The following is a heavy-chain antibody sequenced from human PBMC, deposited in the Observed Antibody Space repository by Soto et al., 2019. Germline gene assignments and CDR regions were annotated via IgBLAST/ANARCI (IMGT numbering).Heavy chain of an antibody. D-gene: IGHD6-19*01. V-gene: IGHV3-30*18. CDR1: GFTFSSYG. J-gene: IGHJ5*02. Sequence: QVELVESGGGVVQPGRSLRLSCDASGFTFSSYGMHWVRQAPGKGLEWVAAISHDGTDRYYANSVKGRFTISRDNSKNTLYLQMNSLRSEDTAIYYCPKGTAVAYQWFDPWGQGTLVTVSS. CDR2: ISHDGTDR. CDR3: PKGTAVAYQWFDP.